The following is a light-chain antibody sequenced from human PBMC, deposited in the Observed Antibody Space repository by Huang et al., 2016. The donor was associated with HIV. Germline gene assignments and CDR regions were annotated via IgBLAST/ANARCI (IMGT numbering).Light chain of an antibody. CDR3: QQYGDPLI. CDR1: QNVGSSY. J-gene: IGKJ4*01. Sequence: IIFTQSPGTLSLSPGESATLSCKASQNVGSSYLAWYQQKPGQAPRLLIYGATSRAAGIPDRCGGRGSRKEFNLTISRLGRDDVAIYCCQQYGDPLIFGGGTKVEIK. CDR2: GAT. V-gene: IGKV3-20*01.